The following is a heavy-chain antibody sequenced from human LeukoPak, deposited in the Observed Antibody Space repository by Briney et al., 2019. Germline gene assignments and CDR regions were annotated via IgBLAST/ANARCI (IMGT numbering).Heavy chain of an antibody. CDR1: GGSISSYY. J-gene: IGHJ6*04. V-gene: IGHV4-59*12. D-gene: IGHD3-10*01. CDR3: ARGYYYGSGRPYYYYYGMDV. CDR2: IYYSGSP. Sequence: SETLSLTCTISGGSISSYYWSWIRQPPGKGLEWIGYIYYSGSPNYNPSLKSRVTISVDTSKNQFSLKLSSVTAADTAVYYCARGYYYGSGRPYYYYYGMDVWGKGTTVTVSS.